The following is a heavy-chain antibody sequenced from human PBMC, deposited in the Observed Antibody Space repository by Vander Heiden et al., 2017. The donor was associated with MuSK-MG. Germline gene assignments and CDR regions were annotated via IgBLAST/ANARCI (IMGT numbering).Heavy chain of an antibody. J-gene: IGHJ4*02. CDR1: GFTFTGSA. CDR2: IRSKANSYAT. D-gene: IGHD5-12*01. Sequence: EVQLVESGGGLVQPGGSLKLACAASGFTFTGSAMHWVRQASGKGLEWVGRIRSKANSYATVYDASVKGRFTISRDDSKNTAHLQMNSLKTEDTAVYYCTSSGYDPYYFDYWGQGTLVTVSS. CDR3: TSSGYDPYYFDY. V-gene: IGHV3-73*01.